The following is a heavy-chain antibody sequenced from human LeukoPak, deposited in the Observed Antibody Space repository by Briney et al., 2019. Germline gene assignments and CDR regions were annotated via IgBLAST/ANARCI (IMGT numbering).Heavy chain of an antibody. CDR3: ARDKDTAIRFDY. CDR1: GFTFSDYA. J-gene: IGHJ4*02. CDR2: LTSSGNI. D-gene: IGHD5-18*01. V-gene: IGHV3-23*05. Sequence: GGSLRLSCAASGFTFSDYAMTWVRQAPGKGLEWVSSLTSSGNIYYADSVRGRLTISRDNSKNTLYLQMNSLRAEDTAVYYCARDKDTAIRFDYWGQGTLVTVSS.